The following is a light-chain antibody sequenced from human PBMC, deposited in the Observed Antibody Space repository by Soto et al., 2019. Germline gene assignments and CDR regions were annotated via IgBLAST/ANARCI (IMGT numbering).Light chain of an antibody. CDR1: QSISIY. V-gene: IGKV1-39*01. CDR3: QQSYSTLSWT. J-gene: IGKJ1*01. Sequence: DIQMTQYPSSLSASVGDRVTITCRESQSISIYLNWYQQKPGKAPKHLIYAASSLQSGVPSRFSGSGSGTDFTLTISSLQPEDVATYYCQQSYSTLSWTFGQGTKVDIK. CDR2: AAS.